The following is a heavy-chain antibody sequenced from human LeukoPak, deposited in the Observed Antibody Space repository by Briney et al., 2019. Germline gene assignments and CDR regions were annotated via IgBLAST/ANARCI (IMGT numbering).Heavy chain of an antibody. J-gene: IGHJ3*02. CDR3: ARERRRAGAAFDI. CDR1: GGTFSSYA. D-gene: IGHD2-21*01. Sequence: GASVRVSSRASGGTFSSYAISWVRQAPGQGLEWMGRIIPIFGIANYAQKFQGRVTITADKSTSTAYMELSSLRSEDTAVYYCARERRRAGAAFDIWGQGTMVTVSS. V-gene: IGHV1-69*04. CDR2: IIPIFGIA.